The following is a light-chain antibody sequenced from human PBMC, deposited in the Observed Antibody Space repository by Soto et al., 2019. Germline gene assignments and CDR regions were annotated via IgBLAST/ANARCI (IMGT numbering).Light chain of an antibody. V-gene: IGKV2-40*01. CDR1: QSLLDSNDANTY. J-gene: IGKJ2*01. Sequence: DIVMTQTPLSLPATPGEPASISCRSSQSLLDSNDANTYLDWFLQKPGQSPQLLIYMLSYRASGVPDRFSGSGSATDFTLKIGRVEAEDVGFYYCMHRLAFPYAFGQGPKLEIK. CDR2: MLS. CDR3: MHRLAFPYA.